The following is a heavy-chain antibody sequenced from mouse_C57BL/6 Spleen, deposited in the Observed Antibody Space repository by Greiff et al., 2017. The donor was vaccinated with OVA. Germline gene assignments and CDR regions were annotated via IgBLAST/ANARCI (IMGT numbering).Heavy chain of an antibody. D-gene: IGHD1-1*01. CDR1: GYTFTDYE. CDR2: IDPDTGGT. V-gene: IGHV1-15*01. J-gene: IGHJ4*01. CDR3: TRFNYYGSSYDAMDY. Sequence: QVQLQQSGAELVRPGASVTLSCKASGYTFTDYEMHWVKQTPVHGLEWIGAIDPDTGGTDYNQQFKSKVILSADKSSSTAYMELRSLTSEDSAVDYCTRFNYYGSSYDAMDYWGQGTSVTVSS.